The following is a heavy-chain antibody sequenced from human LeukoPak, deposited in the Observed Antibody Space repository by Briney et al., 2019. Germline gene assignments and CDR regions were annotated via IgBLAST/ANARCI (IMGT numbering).Heavy chain of an antibody. Sequence: GGSLRLSCAASGFTFSSYAMSWVRQAPGKGLEWVSAISGSGGSTYYADSAKGRFTISRDNSKNTLYLQMNSLRAEDTAVYYCARDLMGIAYRGAFYYWGQGTLVTVSS. CDR3: ARDLMGIAYRGAFYY. J-gene: IGHJ4*02. CDR1: GFTFSSYA. CDR2: ISGSGGST. V-gene: IGHV3-23*01. D-gene: IGHD6-13*01.